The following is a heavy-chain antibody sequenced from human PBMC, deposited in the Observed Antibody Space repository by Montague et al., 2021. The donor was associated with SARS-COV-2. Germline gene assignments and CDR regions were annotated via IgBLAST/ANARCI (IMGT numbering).Heavy chain of an antibody. J-gene: IGHJ4*02. V-gene: IGHV3-21*01. CDR1: GFTFSSYS. CDR2: ISSSSSYI. Sequence: SLRLSCAASGFTFSSYSMNWVRQAPGKGLEWVSSISSSSSYIYYADSVKGRFTISRDNAKNSLYLQMNSLRAEDTAVYYCARAKITIFGVVIIDYWGQGTMVTVSS. D-gene: IGHD3-3*01. CDR3: ARAKITIFGVVIIDY.